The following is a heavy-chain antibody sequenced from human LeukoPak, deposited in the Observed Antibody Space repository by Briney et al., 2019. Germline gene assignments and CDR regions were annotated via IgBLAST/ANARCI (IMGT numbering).Heavy chain of an antibody. J-gene: IGHJ4*02. D-gene: IGHD3-10*01. CDR2: IYYSGST. V-gene: IGHV4-39*01. Sequence: SETLSLTCTVSGGSISSSSYYWGRIRQPPGKGLEWIGSIYYSGSTYYNPSLKSRDTISVDTSKNQFSLKPSSVTAADTAVYYCARLPAYYYGSGHFDYWGQGTLVTVSS. CDR3: ARLPAYYYGSGHFDY. CDR1: GGSISSSSYY.